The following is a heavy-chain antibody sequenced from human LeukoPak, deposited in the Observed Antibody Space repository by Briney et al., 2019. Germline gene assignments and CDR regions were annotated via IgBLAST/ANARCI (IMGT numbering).Heavy chain of an antibody. CDR2: IYYSGST. V-gene: IGHV4-59*01. CDR1: GGSISSYY. J-gene: IGHJ5*02. Sequence: KPSETLSLTCTVSGGSISSYYWSWIRQPPGEGLEWIGYIYYSGSTNYNPSPKSRVTISVDTSKNQFSLKLSSVTAADTAVYYCARTSYGDYNWFDPWGQGTLVTVSS. CDR3: ARTSYGDYNWFDP. D-gene: IGHD4-17*01.